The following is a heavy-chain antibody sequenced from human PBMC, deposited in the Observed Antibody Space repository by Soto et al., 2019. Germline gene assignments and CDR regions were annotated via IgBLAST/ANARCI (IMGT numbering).Heavy chain of an antibody. CDR2: IYYSGST. CDR1: GGSISSGDYY. CDR3: ARVPLDTAMVRIFDY. D-gene: IGHD5-18*01. Sequence: SETLSLTCTVSGGSISSGDYYWSWIRQPPGKGLEWIGYIYYSGSTYYNPSLKSRVTISVDTSKNQFSLKLSSVTAADTVVYYCARVPLDTAMVRIFDYWGQGTLVTVSS. V-gene: IGHV4-30-4*01. J-gene: IGHJ4*02.